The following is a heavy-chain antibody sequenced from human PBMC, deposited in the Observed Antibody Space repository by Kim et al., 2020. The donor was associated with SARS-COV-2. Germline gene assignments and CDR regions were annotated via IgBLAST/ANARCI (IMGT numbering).Heavy chain of an antibody. J-gene: IGHJ4*02. CDR2: INTNTGNP. CDR1: GYTFTSYA. CDR3: AREEFTYYYDSSGYSGINFDY. Sequence: ASVKVSCKASGYTFTSYAMNWVRQAPGQGLEWMGWINTNTGNPTYAQGFTGRFVFSLDTSVSTAYLQISSLKAEDTAVYYCAREEFTYYYDSSGYSGINFDYWGQGTLVTVSS. V-gene: IGHV7-4-1*02. D-gene: IGHD3-22*01.